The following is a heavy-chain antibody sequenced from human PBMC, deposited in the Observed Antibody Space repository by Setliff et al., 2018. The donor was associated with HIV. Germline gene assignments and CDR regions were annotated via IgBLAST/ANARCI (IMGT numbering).Heavy chain of an antibody. CDR1: GYTFTSYG. J-gene: IGHJ6*02. CDR2: ISAYNDKT. V-gene: IGHV1-18*01. Sequence: ASVKVSCKASGYTFTSYGISWVRQATGQGLEWTGWISAYNDKTNYVQKVQGRVTMTTDTSTITAYMELRRLRSDDTAVYYCARDKADFGEGMDVWGQGTTVTVSS. CDR3: ARDKADFGEGMDV. D-gene: IGHD3-10*01.